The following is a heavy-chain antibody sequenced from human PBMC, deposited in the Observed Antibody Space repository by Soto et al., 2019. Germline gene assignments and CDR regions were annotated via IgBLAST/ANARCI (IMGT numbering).Heavy chain of an antibody. CDR3: AKRSLSPYCDGGSCYSPCDY. CDR2: MRHSGGT. V-gene: IGHV4-34*01. Sequence: PSETLSHTCAVYGGFVSRGSYHWSWIRQPPGKGLGWIGEMRHSGGTHFNPSLKSRVTISVDTSKNQFSLKMSSVTAADTALYYCAKRSLSPYCDGGSCYSPCDYWGQGTLVTVSS. J-gene: IGHJ4*02. D-gene: IGHD2-15*01. CDR1: GGFVSRGSYH.